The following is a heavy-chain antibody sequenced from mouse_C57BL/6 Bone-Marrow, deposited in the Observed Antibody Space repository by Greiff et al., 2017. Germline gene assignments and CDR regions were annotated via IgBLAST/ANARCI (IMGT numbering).Heavy chain of an antibody. D-gene: IGHD1-1*01. CDR3: TTCFNLSVGAHFDV. CDR1: GFNFKDDY. V-gene: IGHV14-4*01. CDR2: IDPENGDT. Sequence: VQLQQSGAELVRPGASVKLSCTASGFNFKDDYMHWVKQRPEQGLEWIGWIDPENGDTEYASKFQGKATITADTSSNTAYLQLSSLTSEDTAVYYGTTCFNLSVGAHFDVWGQGTTLTVTA. J-gene: IGHJ2*01.